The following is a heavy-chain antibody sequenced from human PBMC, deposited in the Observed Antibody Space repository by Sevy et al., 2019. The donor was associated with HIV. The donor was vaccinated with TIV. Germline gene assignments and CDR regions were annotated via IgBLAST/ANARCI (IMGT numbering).Heavy chain of an antibody. CDR3: AKDSLRIAVADYYYGMDV. D-gene: IGHD6-19*01. J-gene: IGHJ6*02. Sequence: GGSLRLSCAASGFTFDDYAMHWVRQAPGKGLEWVSLISWDGGSTYYADSVKGRFTISRDNSKNSLYLQMNSLRAEDTALYYCAKDSLRIAVADYYYGMDVWGQGTTVTVSS. V-gene: IGHV3-43D*03. CDR1: GFTFDDYA. CDR2: ISWDGGST.